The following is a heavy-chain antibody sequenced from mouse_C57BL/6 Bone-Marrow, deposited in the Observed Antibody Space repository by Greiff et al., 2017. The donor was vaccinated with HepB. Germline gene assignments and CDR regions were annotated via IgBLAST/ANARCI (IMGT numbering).Heavy chain of an antibody. V-gene: IGHV5S21*01. CDR1: GFTFSSYA. CDR2: ISSGGDYI. D-gene: IGHD2-4*01. Sequence: EVHLVESGEGLVKPGGSLKLSCAASGFTFSSYAMSWVRQTPEKRLEWVAYISSGGDYIYYADTVKGRFTISRDNARNTRYLQMSSLKSEDTAMYYCTRRGYDYDEGYYLDCWGQGTTLTVSS. J-gene: IGHJ2*01. CDR3: TRRGYDYDEGYYLDC.